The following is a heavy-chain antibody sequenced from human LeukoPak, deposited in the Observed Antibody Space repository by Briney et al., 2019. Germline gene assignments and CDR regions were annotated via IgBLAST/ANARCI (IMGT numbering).Heavy chain of an antibody. J-gene: IGHJ4*02. Sequence: PGGTLRLSCAASGFTFSSYGMSWVRQAPGKGLEWVSAISGSGGSTYYADSVKGRFTISRNNSKNTLYLQMNSLRAEDTAVYYCARDPPLQAGYWGQGTLVTVSS. V-gene: IGHV3-23*01. D-gene: IGHD3-10*01. CDR2: ISGSGGST. CDR1: GFTFSSYG. CDR3: ARDPPLQAGY.